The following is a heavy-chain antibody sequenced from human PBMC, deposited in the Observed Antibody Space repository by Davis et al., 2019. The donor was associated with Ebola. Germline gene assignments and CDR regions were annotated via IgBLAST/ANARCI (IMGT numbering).Heavy chain of an antibody. CDR1: GFTFGDYA. Sequence: PGGSLRLSCTASGFTFGDYAMSWVRQAPGKGLEWVGFIRSKAYGETTEYAASVKGRFTISSDDSKSIAYLQMNSLKTEDTAVYYCIREGRLAARPPGSYYYGMDVWGQGTTVTVSS. V-gene: IGHV3-49*04. D-gene: IGHD6-6*01. J-gene: IGHJ6*02. CDR3: IREGRLAARPPGSYYYGMDV. CDR2: IRSKAYGETT.